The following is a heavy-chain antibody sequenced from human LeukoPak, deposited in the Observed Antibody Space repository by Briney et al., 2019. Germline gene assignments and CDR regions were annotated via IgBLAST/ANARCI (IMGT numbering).Heavy chain of an antibody. D-gene: IGHD5-24*01. J-gene: IGHJ6*02. Sequence: GGSLRLSCAASGFTFSSYAMTWVRQAPGEGLQWVAAISASGGTTYYADSVKGRFTISRDNSQNTLYLQMLSLRADDTAVYYCAKGYSTPYYNMDVWGQGTTVTVSS. CDR3: AKGYSTPYYNMDV. V-gene: IGHV3-23*01. CDR1: GFTFSSYA. CDR2: ISASGGTT.